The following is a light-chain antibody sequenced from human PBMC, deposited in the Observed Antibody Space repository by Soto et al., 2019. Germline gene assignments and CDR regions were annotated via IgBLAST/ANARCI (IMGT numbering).Light chain of an antibody. J-gene: IGKJ3*01. V-gene: IGKV1-5*01. Sequence: DIQMTQSPSTLSASVGDRVTITCQASQSISGWLAWYQQRPGKAPKLLIYDASSLESGVPSRFSGSGSGTEFTLTIGGLQPDDFATYYCQQYSGYSLFTFGPGTIVDIK. CDR3: QQYSGYSLFT. CDR2: DAS. CDR1: QSISGW.